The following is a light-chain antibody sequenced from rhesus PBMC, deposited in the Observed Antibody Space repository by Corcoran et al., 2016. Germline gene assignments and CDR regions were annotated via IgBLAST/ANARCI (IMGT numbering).Light chain of an antibody. Sequence: EIVMTQSPATLSLSPGERATLSCRASQSVSSSLAWYQQKPGQAPKLLLYGASSRATGIPDRFSGRGSGTEFTLTISSLWPKDVGVYYCQQDYSWPLTFGGGTKVELK. CDR1: QSVSSS. CDR3: QQDYSWPLT. V-gene: IGKV3-42*01. J-gene: IGKJ4*01. CDR2: GAS.